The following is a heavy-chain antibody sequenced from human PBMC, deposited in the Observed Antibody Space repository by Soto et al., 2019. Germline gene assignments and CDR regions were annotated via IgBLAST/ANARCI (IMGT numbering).Heavy chain of an antibody. CDR3: ARGYCSSTSCYGAFDY. D-gene: IGHD2-2*01. V-gene: IGHV3-33*01. J-gene: IGHJ4*02. Sequence: QVQLVESGGGVVQPGRSLRLSCAASGFTFSSYGMHWVRQAPGKGLEWVAVIWYDGSNKYYADSVKGRFTISRDNSKNTLYLQMNSLRAEDTAVYYCARGYCSSTSCYGAFDYWCQGTLVTVSA. CDR2: IWYDGSNK. CDR1: GFTFSSYG.